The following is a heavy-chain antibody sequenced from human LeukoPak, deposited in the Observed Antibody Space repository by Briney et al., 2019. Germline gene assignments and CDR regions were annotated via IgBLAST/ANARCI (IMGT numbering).Heavy chain of an antibody. CDR1: GFTFSSYG. CDR3: ARVPRYCSSTSCLYYYYMDV. Sequence: GGSLRLSCAASGFTFSSYGMNWVRQAPGKGLEWVSYISSSGSTMYYADSVKGRFTISRDNAKNSLYLQMNSLRAEDTAVYYCARVPRYCSSTSCLYYYYMDVWGKGTTVTVSS. J-gene: IGHJ6*03. CDR2: ISSSGSTM. V-gene: IGHV3-48*03. D-gene: IGHD2-2*01.